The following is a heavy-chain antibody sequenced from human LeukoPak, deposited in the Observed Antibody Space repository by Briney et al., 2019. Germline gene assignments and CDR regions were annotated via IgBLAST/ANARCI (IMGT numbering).Heavy chain of an antibody. J-gene: IGHJ4*02. D-gene: IGHD6-13*01. CDR1: GFTFSSYW. CDR2: VNNDRSTT. Sequence: PGGSLRLSCAASGFTFSSYWMHWVRQAPGKGLVWVSRVNNDRSTTSYADSVRGRFTISRDNTKNTLYLQMNSLRAEDTAVYFCLAAAGTIGWGQGTLVTVSS. V-gene: IGHV3-74*01. CDR3: LAAAGTIG.